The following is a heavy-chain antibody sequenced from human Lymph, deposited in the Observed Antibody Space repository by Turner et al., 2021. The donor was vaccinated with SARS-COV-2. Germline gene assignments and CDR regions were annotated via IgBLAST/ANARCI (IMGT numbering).Heavy chain of an antibody. CDR2: IYSGGST. CDR3: ARDFREGAFDI. D-gene: IGHD3-10*01. J-gene: IGHJ3*02. CDR1: GLLVSRNY. V-gene: IGHV3-66*01. Sequence: EVHLVESGGGLVQPGGSLRPSCAASGLLVSRNYMSWVRQAPGKGLEWVSVIYSGGSTYYADSVKGRFTISRDNSKNTLFLQMNSLRAEDTAVYYCARDFREGAFDIWGQGTMVTISS.